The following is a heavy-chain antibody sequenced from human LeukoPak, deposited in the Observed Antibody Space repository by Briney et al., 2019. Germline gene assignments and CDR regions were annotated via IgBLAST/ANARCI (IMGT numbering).Heavy chain of an antibody. D-gene: IGHD2-2*01. CDR1: GGSFSGYY. CDR3: AIQIVVVQAAKKKNCFNP. CDR2: INHSGST. V-gene: IGHV4-34*01. Sequence: SETLSLTCAVYGGSFSGYYWSWIRQPPGKGLEWIGEINHSGSTNYNPSLKSRVTISVDTSKNQFALKLSSVTAADPAVYYCAIQIVVVQAAKKKNCFNPLGQGTLVTVSS. J-gene: IGHJ5*02.